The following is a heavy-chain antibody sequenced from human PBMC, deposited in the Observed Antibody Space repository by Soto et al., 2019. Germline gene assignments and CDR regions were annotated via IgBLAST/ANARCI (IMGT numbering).Heavy chain of an antibody. CDR1: GYTFTSYG. Sequence: ASVKVSCKASGYTFTSYGISWVRQAPGQGLEWMGWISAYNGNTNYAQKLQGRVTMTTDTSTSTAYMELRSLRDEDTAVYYCAREEAGFYYGMDVWGQGTTVTVSS. CDR3: AREEAGFYYGMDV. D-gene: IGHD6-25*01. CDR2: ISAYNGNT. V-gene: IGHV1-18*01. J-gene: IGHJ6*02.